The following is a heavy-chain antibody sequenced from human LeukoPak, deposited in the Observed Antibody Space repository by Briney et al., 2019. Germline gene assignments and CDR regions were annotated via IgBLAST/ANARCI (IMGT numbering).Heavy chain of an antibody. D-gene: IGHD3-16*01. CDR2: IKHDGSER. Sequence: GGSLRLSCAASGFTFSSSWMSWVRQVPGRGLEWVANIKHDGSERYHVDSVRGRFTISRDNAKNSLYLQMNSLRAEDTAVYYCASFEGGHWGQGTLVTVSS. CDR3: ASFEGGH. CDR1: GFTFSSSW. V-gene: IGHV3-7*01. J-gene: IGHJ4*02.